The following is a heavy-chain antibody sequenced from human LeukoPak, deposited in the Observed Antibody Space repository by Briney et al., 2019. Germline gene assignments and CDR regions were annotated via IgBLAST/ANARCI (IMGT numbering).Heavy chain of an antibody. V-gene: IGHV3-21*01. Sequence: GGSLRLSCAASGFTFSSYSMNWVRQAPGKGLEWVSSISSSSSYIYYADSVKGRFTISRDNAKNSLYLQMNSLRAEDTAVYYCARAMVRGVXTIGXXGQGXLVTVSS. J-gene: IGHJ4*02. CDR1: GFTFSSYS. CDR2: ISSSSSYI. D-gene: IGHD3-10*01. CDR3: ARAMVRGVXTIGX.